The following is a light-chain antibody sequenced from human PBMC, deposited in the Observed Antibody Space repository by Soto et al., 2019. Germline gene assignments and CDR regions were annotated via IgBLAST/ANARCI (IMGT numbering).Light chain of an antibody. CDR2: AAS. Sequence: DIQMTQSPSSLSSSVGDRVTITCRASQSIRSNLHWYQQKRGKAPKLLIYAASSLRSGVTSRFSGSGSGTDFTLTISSLQPEDIATYFCQQSYSTPPGDLNTFGQGTKVEIK. J-gene: IGKJ2*01. CDR1: QSIRSN. V-gene: IGKV1-39*01. CDR3: QQSYSTPPGDLNT.